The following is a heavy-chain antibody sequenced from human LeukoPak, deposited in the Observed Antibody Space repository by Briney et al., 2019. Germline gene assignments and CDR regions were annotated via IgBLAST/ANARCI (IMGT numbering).Heavy chain of an antibody. V-gene: IGHV7-4-1*02. CDR2: INTNTKNP. J-gene: IGHJ4*02. CDR3: ARDRDSSGYYPTFDF. CDR1: GYTFTNYA. D-gene: IGHD3-22*01. Sequence: APVKVSCKASGYTFTNYAINWVRQAPGQGLEWMGWINTNTKNPTYAQDFTGRSVFSLDTSVTTAYLQISGLKAGDTAIYYCARDRDSSGYYPTFDFWGQGTLVSVSS.